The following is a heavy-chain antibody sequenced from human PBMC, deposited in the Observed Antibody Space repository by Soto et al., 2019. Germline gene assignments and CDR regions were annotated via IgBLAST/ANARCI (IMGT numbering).Heavy chain of an antibody. V-gene: IGHV4-31*03. CDR2: IYHSGIT. Sequence: SETLSLTCTVSGASISSGHYYWSWIRQHPGKGLECIGYIYHSGITSYNPSLESRVTISVDTSNNHFSLKLSSVTAADTAVYYCARANFDWLFLFDYWGQGTLVTVSS. CDR3: ARANFDWLFLFDY. D-gene: IGHD3-9*01. J-gene: IGHJ4*02. CDR1: GASISSGHYY.